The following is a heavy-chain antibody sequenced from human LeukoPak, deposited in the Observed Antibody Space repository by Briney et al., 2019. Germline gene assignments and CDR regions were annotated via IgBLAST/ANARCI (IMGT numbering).Heavy chain of an antibody. Sequence: SETLSLTYAVYGGSFSGYYWSWIRQPPGKGLEWIGEINHSGSTNYNPSLKSRVTISVDTSKNQFSLKLSSVTAADTAVYYCARGYSNYGNYYYYYYMDVWGKGTTVTVSS. J-gene: IGHJ6*03. CDR3: ARGYSNYGNYYYYYYMDV. CDR2: INHSGST. CDR1: GGSFSGYY. D-gene: IGHD4-11*01. V-gene: IGHV4-34*01.